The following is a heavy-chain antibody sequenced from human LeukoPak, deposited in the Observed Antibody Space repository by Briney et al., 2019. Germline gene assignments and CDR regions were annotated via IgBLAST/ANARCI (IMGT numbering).Heavy chain of an antibody. CDR2: INTYGTA. CDR1: VFTLSDSW. CDR3: AKATAIFGVVAIDY. J-gene: IGHJ4*02. V-gene: IGHV3-74*03. D-gene: IGHD3-3*01. Sequence: PGGALRLSRAPSVFTLSDSWMYSVRHAPRKGLLCVAYINTYGTATYADSVKGRFTISRDNSKNTLYLQMNSLRAEDTAVYYCAKATAIFGVVAIDYGGEGTLVTVS.